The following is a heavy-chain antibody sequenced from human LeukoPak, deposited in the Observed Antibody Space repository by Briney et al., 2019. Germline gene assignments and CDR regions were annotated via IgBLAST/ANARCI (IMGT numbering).Heavy chain of an antibody. V-gene: IGHV4-59*01. D-gene: IGHD3/OR15-3a*01. CDR3: ARGPPKEGLFDY. J-gene: IGHJ4*02. CDR1: GGSISSYY. CDR2: IYYSGST. Sequence: SETLSLTCTVSGGSISSYYWSWIRQPPGKGLEWIGYIYYSGSTNYNPSLKSRVTISVETSKNQFSLKLSPVTAADTAVYYCARGPPKEGLFDYWGQGPLVTVSS.